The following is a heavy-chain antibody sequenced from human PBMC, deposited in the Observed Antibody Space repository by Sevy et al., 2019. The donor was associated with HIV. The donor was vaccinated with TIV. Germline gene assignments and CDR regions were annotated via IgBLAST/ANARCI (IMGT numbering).Heavy chain of an antibody. D-gene: IGHD6-13*01. J-gene: IGHJ4*02. CDR1: GFTFSTYA. CDR3: GREGDQQPFDY. V-gene: IGHV3-23*01. CDR2: TSGRGGMT. Sequence: GGSLRLSCAASGFTFSTYAMNWVRQAPGKGLEWVSATSGRGGMTYYADSVKGRFTISRDNSKNTLYLQMNSLRAEDTAVYYCGREGDQQPFDYWGQGTLVTVSS.